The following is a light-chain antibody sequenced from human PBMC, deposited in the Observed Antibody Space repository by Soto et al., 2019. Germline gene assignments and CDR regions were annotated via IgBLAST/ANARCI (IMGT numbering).Light chain of an antibody. Sequence: DIVMTQTPLSSPVTLGQPASISCRSSQSLVYSDGNTYLSWLQQRPGQPPRLLIYQVSNRFSGVPDIFSGSGAGTDFTLKISRVDAEDVGIYYCVQFSHFPRTFGQGTKVEIK. CDR1: QSLVYSDGNTY. V-gene: IGKV2-24*01. J-gene: IGKJ1*01. CDR3: VQFSHFPRT. CDR2: QVS.